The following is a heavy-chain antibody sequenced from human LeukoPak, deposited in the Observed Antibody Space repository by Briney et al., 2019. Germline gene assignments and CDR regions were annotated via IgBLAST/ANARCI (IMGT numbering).Heavy chain of an antibody. Sequence: ASVKVSCKASGGTFSTYAISWVRQAPGQGLEWMGRIIPILGIANYAQKFQGRVTITADKSTSTAYMELSSLRSEDTAVYYCARDAVAARPDGGDWGQGTLVTVSS. V-gene: IGHV1-69*04. J-gene: IGHJ4*02. D-gene: IGHD6-6*01. CDR2: IIPILGIA. CDR3: ARDAVAARPDGGD. CDR1: GGTFSTYA.